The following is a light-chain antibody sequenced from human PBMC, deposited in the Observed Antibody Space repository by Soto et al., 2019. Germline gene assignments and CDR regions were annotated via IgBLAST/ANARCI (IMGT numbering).Light chain of an antibody. CDR3: QQYYIAPRT. CDR2: WAS. Sequence: DVVMTQSPDSLAVSLGERATINCKSSQSVLYSSNNKNYLAWYQQKPGQPPKLLIYWASTRESGVPARFSGSGSGTDFTLTISSLQAEDVAVYYCQQYYIAPRTFGQGTKVDIK. J-gene: IGKJ1*01. V-gene: IGKV4-1*01. CDR1: QSVLYSSNNKNY.